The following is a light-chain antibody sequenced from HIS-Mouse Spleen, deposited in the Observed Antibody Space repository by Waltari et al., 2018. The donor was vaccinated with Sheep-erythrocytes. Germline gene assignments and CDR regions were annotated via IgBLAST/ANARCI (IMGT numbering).Light chain of an antibody. Sequence: QSALTQPRSVSGSPGQSVTISCTGTSSDVGGYNYVSWYQQHPGKAPKLMLYAVSKRTSGVPDRLSGSKSGNTASLTISGLQAEDEADYYCCSYAGSYNHVFATGTKVTVL. CDR2: AVS. CDR1: SSDVGGYNY. V-gene: IGLV2-11*01. CDR3: CSYAGSYNHV. J-gene: IGLJ1*01.